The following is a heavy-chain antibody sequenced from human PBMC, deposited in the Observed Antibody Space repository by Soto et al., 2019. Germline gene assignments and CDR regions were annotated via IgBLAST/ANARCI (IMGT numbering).Heavy chain of an antibody. CDR2: ISWNSGSI. CDR3: AKALSGSYYGSYYYYGMDV. Sequence: SLKISCAASGFTFDDYAMHWVRQAPGKGLEWVSGISWNSGSIGYADSVKGRFTISRDNAKNSLYLQMNSLRAEDTALYYCAKALSGSYYGSYYYYGMDVWGQGTTVTVSS. V-gene: IGHV3-9*01. CDR1: GFTFDDYA. D-gene: IGHD1-26*01. J-gene: IGHJ6*02.